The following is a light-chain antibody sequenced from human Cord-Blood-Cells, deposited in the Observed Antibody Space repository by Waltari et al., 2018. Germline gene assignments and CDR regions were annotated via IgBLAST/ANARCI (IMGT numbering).Light chain of an antibody. CDR2: DGS. CDR3: CSYAGSSTYV. J-gene: IGLJ1*01. V-gene: IGLV2-23*01. CDR1: SSDVGSYNL. Sequence: QSALTQPASVSGSPGQSITISCTGTSSDVGSYNLVSWYQQHPGKAPKLMIYDGSKRPSGVSNRFSGSNASNTASLTISGLQAEDEADYYCCSYAGSSTYVFGTGTKVTVL.